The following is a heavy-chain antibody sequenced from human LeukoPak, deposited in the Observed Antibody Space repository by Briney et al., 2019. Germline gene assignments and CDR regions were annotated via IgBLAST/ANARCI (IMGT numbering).Heavy chain of an antibody. J-gene: IGHJ4*02. V-gene: IGHV3-64*01. CDR2: ISSDGVST. Sequence: GGSLRLSCAASGFTFSTYEMYWVRQAPGKGPEYVSAISSDGVSTYYANSVKGRFTISRDNSKNTLYLQMGSLRPEDMAVYYCAREDDYTSGWTSFDYWGQGTLVTVSS. CDR1: GFTFSTYE. CDR3: AREDDYTSGWTSFDY. D-gene: IGHD6-19*01.